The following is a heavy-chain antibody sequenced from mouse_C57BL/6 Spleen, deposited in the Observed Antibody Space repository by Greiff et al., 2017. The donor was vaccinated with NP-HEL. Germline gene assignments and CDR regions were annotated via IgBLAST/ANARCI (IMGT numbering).Heavy chain of an antibody. J-gene: IGHJ2*01. CDR3: ARSYYYGSSYGIFDY. V-gene: IGHV5-17*01. CDR2: ISSGSSTI. CDR1: GFTFSDYG. Sequence: EVHLVESGGGLVKPGGSLKLSCAASGFTFSDYGMHWVRQAPEKGLEWVAYISSGSSTIYYADTVKGRFTISRDNAKNTLFLQMTSLRSEDTAMYYCARSYYYGSSYGIFDYWGQGTTLTVSS. D-gene: IGHD1-1*01.